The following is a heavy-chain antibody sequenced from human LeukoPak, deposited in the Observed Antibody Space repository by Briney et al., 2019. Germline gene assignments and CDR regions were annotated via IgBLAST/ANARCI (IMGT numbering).Heavy chain of an antibody. Sequence: PRGSPELSCAASGFTFSTYWMSWVRQAPGKGLEWVANIKHDGTEQHYVDSVNGRFTISRDNAKNSLYLQMSSLRAEDTAMYYCARAVGPTHFDYWGQGTRVPLFS. CDR1: GFTFSTYW. V-gene: IGHV3-7*04. CDR3: ARAVGPTHFDY. CDR2: IKHDGTEQ. D-gene: IGHD1-26*01. J-gene: IGHJ4*02.